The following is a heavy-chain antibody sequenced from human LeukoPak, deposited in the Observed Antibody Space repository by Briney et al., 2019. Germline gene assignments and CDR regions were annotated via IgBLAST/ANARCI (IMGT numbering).Heavy chain of an antibody. CDR1: GFTFDDYA. Sequence: GALRLSCAASGFTFDDYAMHWVRQAPGKGLEWVSLISGDGGSTYYADSVKGRFTISRHNSKNSLYLQMNSLRTEDTALYYCAKETPYDSSGYYIDYWGQGTLVTVSS. J-gene: IGHJ4*02. D-gene: IGHD3-22*01. CDR3: AKETPYDSSGYYIDY. V-gene: IGHV3-43*02. CDR2: ISGDGGST.